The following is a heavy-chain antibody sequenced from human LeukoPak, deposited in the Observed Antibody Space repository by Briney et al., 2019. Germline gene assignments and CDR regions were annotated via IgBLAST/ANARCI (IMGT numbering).Heavy chain of an antibody. J-gene: IGHJ2*01. CDR2: INHSGST. Sequence: PLETLSLTCAVYGGSFSGYYWSWIRQPPGKGLEWIGEINHSGSTNYNPSLKSRVTISVDTSKNRFPLKLSSVTAADTAVYYCARDVVVPAAIAFWYFDLWGRGTLVTVSS. CDR3: ARDVVVPAAIAFWYFDL. D-gene: IGHD2-2*01. CDR1: GGSFSGYY. V-gene: IGHV4-34*01.